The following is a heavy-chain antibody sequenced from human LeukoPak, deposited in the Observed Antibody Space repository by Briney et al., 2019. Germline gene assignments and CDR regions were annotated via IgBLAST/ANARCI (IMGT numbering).Heavy chain of an antibody. Sequence: GGSLRLSCAASGFTFSSYWMRWVRQAPGKGLEWVANIKQDGSEKNYVDSVKGRFTISRDNAKNSLYLQMNSLRAEDTAVYYCAKDPIFSGSYGVFDYWGLGTLVTVSS. CDR3: AKDPIFSGSYGVFDY. CDR2: IKQDGSEK. CDR1: GFTFSSYW. D-gene: IGHD1-26*01. J-gene: IGHJ4*02. V-gene: IGHV3-7*03.